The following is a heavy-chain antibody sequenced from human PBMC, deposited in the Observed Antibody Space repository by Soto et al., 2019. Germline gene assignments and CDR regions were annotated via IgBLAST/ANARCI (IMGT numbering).Heavy chain of an antibody. D-gene: IGHD2-15*01. V-gene: IGHV1-69*01. Sequence: VKVSCKASGGTFSSSGISWVRQAPGQGLEYMGGIIPIFGPANYAQMFQGRVTITADESTSTAYMELNSLRSEDTAVYYCATSHCSGGTCFPRRNYFDYWGQGTLVTVSS. J-gene: IGHJ4*02. CDR1: GGTFSSSG. CDR2: IIPIFGPA. CDR3: ATSHCSGGTCFPRRNYFDY.